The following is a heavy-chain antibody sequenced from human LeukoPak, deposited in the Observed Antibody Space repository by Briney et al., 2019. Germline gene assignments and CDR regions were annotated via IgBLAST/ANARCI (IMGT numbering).Heavy chain of an antibody. V-gene: IGHV3-21*01. J-gene: IGHJ5*02. CDR3: ARDSQTLTTVTNWFDP. Sequence: KPGGSLRLSCAASGFTFSIHTMNWVRQAPGKGLEWVSSISSSSGSIYYADSVKGRFTISRDNAKSSPYLQMNSLRAEDTAVYYCARDSQTLTTVTNWFDPWGQGTLVTVSS. D-gene: IGHD4-17*01. CDR2: ISSSSGSI. CDR1: GFTFSIHT.